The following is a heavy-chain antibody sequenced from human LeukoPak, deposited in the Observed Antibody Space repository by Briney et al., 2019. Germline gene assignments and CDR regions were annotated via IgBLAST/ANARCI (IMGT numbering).Heavy chain of an antibody. CDR3: AKNYGTSRPFYDY. J-gene: IGHJ4*02. CDR1: GFTFSTYV. CDR2: ISGDAIYT. Sequence: PGGSLRVSCAASGFTFSTYVLRWVRQAPGKGLQWVSAISGDAIYTYYLDSVKGRFTTSRDNSKNTLFLQMNSLRADNTAVYYCAKNYGTSRPFYDYWGQGIVVTVSS. V-gene: IGHV3-23*01. D-gene: IGHD4-17*01.